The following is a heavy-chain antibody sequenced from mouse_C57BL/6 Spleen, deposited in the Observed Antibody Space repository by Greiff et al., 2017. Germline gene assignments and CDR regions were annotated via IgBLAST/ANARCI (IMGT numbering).Heavy chain of an antibody. V-gene: IGHV7-3*01. J-gene: IGHJ4*01. CDR2: IRNKANGYTT. Sequence: EVHLVESGGGLVQPGGSLSLSCAASGFTFTDYYMSWVRQPPGKALEWLGFIRNKANGYTTEYSASVKGRFTISRDNSQSILYLQMNALRAEDSATYYCARNGDYAMDYWGQGTSVTVSS. CDR3: ARNGDYAMDY. CDR1: GFTFTDYY.